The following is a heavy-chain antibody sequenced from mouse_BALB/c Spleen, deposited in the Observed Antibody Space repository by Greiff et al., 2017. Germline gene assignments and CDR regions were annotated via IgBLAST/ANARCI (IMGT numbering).Heavy chain of an antibody. CDR3: ARDVGSSYYAMDY. CDR2: INSNGGST. CDR1: GFTFSSYY. Sequence: EVQLVESGGGLVKLGGSLKLSCAASGFTFSSYYMSWVRQTPEKRLELVAAINSNGGSTYYPDTVKGRFTISRDNAKNTLYLQMSSLKSEDTALYYCARDVGSSYYAMDYWGQGTSVTVSS. D-gene: IGHD1-1*01. V-gene: IGHV5-6-2*01. J-gene: IGHJ4*01.